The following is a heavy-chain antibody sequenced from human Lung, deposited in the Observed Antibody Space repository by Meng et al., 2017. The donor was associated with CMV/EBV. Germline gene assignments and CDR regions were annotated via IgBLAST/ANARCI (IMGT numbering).Heavy chain of an antibody. CDR2: IYTSGST. CDR3: AREAGRDGYATPKFDY. J-gene: IGHJ4*02. CDR1: GGSTSSYY. Sequence: KESGSGLVKTQENLSLTCNVSGGSTSSYYWSWIRQPAGKGLEWIGRIYTSGSTNYKHPLKSRVTMSVDTSKNQFSLKLIPATAADTAVYYCAREAGRDGYATPKFDYWGQGTLVTVSS. V-gene: IGHV4-4*07. D-gene: IGHD5-24*01.